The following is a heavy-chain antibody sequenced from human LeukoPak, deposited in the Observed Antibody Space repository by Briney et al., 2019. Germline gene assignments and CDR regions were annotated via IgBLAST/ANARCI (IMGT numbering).Heavy chain of an antibody. Sequence: SVKVSCKASGGTFSSYAISWVRQAPGQGLEWMGGIIPIFGTVNYAQKFQGRVTITTDESTSTAYMELSSLRSEDTAVYYCASGVTIFGVVTPFDYWGQGTLVTVSS. V-gene: IGHV1-69*05. CDR2: IIPIFGTV. CDR1: GGTFSSYA. CDR3: ASGVTIFGVVTPFDY. D-gene: IGHD3-3*01. J-gene: IGHJ4*02.